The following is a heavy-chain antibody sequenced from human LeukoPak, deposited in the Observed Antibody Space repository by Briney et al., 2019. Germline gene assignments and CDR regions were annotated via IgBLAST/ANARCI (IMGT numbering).Heavy chain of an antibody. CDR3: ARSDSSGYYYAFDI. V-gene: IGHV4-34*01. J-gene: IGHJ3*02. CDR1: GGSFSGYY. CDR2: INHSGST. D-gene: IGHD3-22*01. Sequence: SETLSLTCAVYGGSFSGYYWSWIRQPPGKGLEWIGEINHSGSTNYNPSLKSRVTISVDTSKNQFSLKLSSVTAADTAVYYCARSDSSGYYYAFDIWGQGTMVTVSS.